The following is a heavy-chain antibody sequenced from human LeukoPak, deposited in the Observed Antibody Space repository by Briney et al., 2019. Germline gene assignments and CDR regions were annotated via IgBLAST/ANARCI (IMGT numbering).Heavy chain of an antibody. J-gene: IGHJ3*02. CDR1: GGSFSGYY. V-gene: IGHV4-34*01. Sequence: SETLSLTCAVYGGSFSGYYWSWIRQPPGKGLEWIGEINHSGSTNYNPSLKSRVTISVDTSKNQFSLKLSSVTAADTAVYYCAAHFGGYDAFDIWGQGTVVTVSS. CDR2: INHSGST. D-gene: IGHD2-21*01. CDR3: AAHFGGYDAFDI.